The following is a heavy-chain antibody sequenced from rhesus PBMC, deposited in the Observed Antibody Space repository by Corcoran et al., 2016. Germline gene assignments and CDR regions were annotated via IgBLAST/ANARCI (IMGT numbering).Heavy chain of an antibody. V-gene: IGHV4-165*01. Sequence: QVQLQESGPGLVTPSETLSLTCAVSGGSFRGYYLGWIRQPPGKGLEWIGYISGSSGSTDYNPSLKSRVTLSVDTSKNQLSLKLSSVTAADTAVYYCARDSYSGSYYFDYWGQGVLVTVSS. CDR1: GGSFRGYY. CDR3: ARDSYSGSYYFDY. CDR2: ISGSSGST. D-gene: IGHD3-16*01. J-gene: IGHJ4*01.